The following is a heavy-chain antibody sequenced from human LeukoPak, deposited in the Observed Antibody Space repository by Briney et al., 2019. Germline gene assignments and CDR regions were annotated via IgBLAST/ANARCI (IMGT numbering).Heavy chain of an antibody. CDR1: GFTFSSYG. D-gene: IGHD1-26*01. V-gene: IGHV3-33*06. CDR2: IWYDGSNK. J-gene: IGHJ4*02. CDR3: AKELGIGNYFDY. Sequence: PGGSLRLSCAASGFTFSSYGMHRVRQAPGKGLEWVAVIWYDGSNKYYADSVKGRFTISRDNSKNTLYLQMNSLRAEDTAVYYCAKELGIGNYFDYWGQGTLVTVSS.